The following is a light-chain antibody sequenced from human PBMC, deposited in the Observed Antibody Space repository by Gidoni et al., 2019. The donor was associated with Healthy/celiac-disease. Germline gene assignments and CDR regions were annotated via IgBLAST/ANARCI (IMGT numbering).Light chain of an antibody. J-gene: IGKJ2*01. Sequence: EIVMTQSPATLSVSPGERATLYCRASQSVSSNLAWYKQKPGQAPLLLISGASTRATGIPARFSGSGSGTEFTLTISSLQSEDFAVYYCQQYNNWPYTFGQGTKLEIK. CDR2: GAS. CDR1: QSVSSN. CDR3: QQYNNWPYT. V-gene: IGKV3-15*01.